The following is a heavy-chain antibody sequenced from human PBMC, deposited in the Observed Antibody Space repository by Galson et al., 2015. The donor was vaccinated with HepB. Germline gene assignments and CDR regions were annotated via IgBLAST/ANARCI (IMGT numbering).Heavy chain of an antibody. CDR3: ASGASGRSTAAYYMDV. J-gene: IGHJ6*03. V-gene: IGHV1-46*03. D-gene: IGHD1-26*01. CDR2: INPSGGST. CDR1: GYTFTSYY. Sequence: SVKVSCKASGYTFTSYYMHWVRQAPGQGLEWLGVINPSGGSTTYAQKFQDRVTMTRDTSTSTVYMELSSMRTEDTAVYYCASGASGRSTAAYYMDVWGNGTTVTVSS.